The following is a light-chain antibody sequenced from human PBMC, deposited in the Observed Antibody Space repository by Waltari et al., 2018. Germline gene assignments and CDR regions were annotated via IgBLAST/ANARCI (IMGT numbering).Light chain of an antibody. CDR1: SNNVGNQG. CDR2: RNN. V-gene: IGLV10-54*04. J-gene: IGLJ1*01. Sequence: QAGLTQPPSVSKGLRQTATLTCTGDSNNVGNQGAAWLQHHQGHPPKLLSYRNNTRPSGISDRFSASRSGNTASLTITGLQPEDEADYYCSAWDSSLSAHVFGTGTKVTVL. CDR3: SAWDSSLSAHV.